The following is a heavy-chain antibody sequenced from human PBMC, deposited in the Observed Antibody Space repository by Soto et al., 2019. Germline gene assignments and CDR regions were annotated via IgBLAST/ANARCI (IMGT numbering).Heavy chain of an antibody. D-gene: IGHD3-22*01. CDR1: GYSFTSYW. J-gene: IGHJ6*02. CDR2: IYPGDSDT. CDR3: ARHGYYDSSGYYYALDYYYGMDV. V-gene: IGHV5-51*01. Sequence: GESLKISCKGSGYSFTSYWIGWVRQMPGKGLEWMGIIYPGDSDTRYSPSFQGQVTISADKSISTAYLQWSSLKASDTAMYYCARHGYYDSSGYYYALDYYYGMDVWGQGTTVTVSS.